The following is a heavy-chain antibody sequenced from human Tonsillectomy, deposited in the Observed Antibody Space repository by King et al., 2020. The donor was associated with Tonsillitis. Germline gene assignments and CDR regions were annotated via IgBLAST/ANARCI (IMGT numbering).Heavy chain of an antibody. CDR1: GFTFDDYG. J-gene: IGHJ3*02. V-gene: IGHV3-20*01. D-gene: IGHD1-26*01. CDR3: ARDRVVGATAANDAFDI. Sequence: VQLVESGGGVVRPGGSLRLSCAASGFTFDDYGMSWVRQAPGKGLEWVSGMNWNGGSTGYADSVKGRFTISRDNAKNSLYLQMNSLRAEDTALYHCARDRVVGATAANDAFDIWGQGTMVTVSS. CDR2: MNWNGGST.